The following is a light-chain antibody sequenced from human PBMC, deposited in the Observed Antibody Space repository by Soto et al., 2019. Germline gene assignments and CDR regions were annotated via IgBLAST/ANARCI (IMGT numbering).Light chain of an antibody. Sequence: QSVLTQPRSVSGSPGQSVTISCAGTSSDVGDYDYVSWYQQHPGKAPKLMIYDVSKRPSGVPDRFSGSKSGSTASLTISGLQAEDEADYYCCSYAGSYTWVFGGGTKVTVL. CDR1: SSDVGDYDY. CDR2: DVS. J-gene: IGLJ3*02. V-gene: IGLV2-11*01. CDR3: CSYAGSYTWV.